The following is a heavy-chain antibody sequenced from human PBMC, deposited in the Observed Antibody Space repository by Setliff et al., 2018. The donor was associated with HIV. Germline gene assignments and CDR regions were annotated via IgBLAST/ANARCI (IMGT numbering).Heavy chain of an antibody. CDR1: GYSFTDYW. D-gene: IGHD1-26*01. CDR3: ARVSRNLYELLDGFDI. Sequence: GESLKISCRASGYSFTDYWIGWVCQMPGKGPECMGIIYPGDSETKYSPSFQGQVTISVDKSFNTAYLQWSSLRASDTTMYYCARVSRNLYELLDGFDIWGHGTLVTVSS. J-gene: IGHJ3*02. V-gene: IGHV5-51*01. CDR2: IYPGDSET.